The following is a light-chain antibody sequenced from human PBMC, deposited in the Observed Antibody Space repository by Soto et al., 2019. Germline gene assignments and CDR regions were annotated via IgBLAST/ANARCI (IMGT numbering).Light chain of an antibody. Sequence: QSALTQPPSASGSPGQSVTISCTGTSSDVGGYNYVSWYQQHPGKAPKLMIYEVSERPSGVPDRFSGSKSGNTASLTVSGLQAEDVADYYCSSYTGSNNFVAFGGGTKLTVL. CDR1: SSDVGGYNY. CDR3: SSYTGSNNFVA. CDR2: EVS. V-gene: IGLV2-8*01. J-gene: IGLJ2*01.